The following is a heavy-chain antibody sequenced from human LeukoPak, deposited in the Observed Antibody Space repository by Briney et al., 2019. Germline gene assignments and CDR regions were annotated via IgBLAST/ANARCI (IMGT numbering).Heavy chain of an antibody. CDR3: ARAPYYYDSSGYYEADY. CDR1: GGSISNHY. D-gene: IGHD3-22*01. CDR2: IDFSWNT. Sequence: KPSETLSLTCSVFGGSISNHYWSWIRHPPGKGLQCIGYIDFSWNTNYNPSLKSRVAISVDTSKHQFSLKLTSVTAADTAVYYCARAPYYYDSSGYYEADYWGEGTLVTVSS. J-gene: IGHJ4*02. V-gene: IGHV4-59*11.